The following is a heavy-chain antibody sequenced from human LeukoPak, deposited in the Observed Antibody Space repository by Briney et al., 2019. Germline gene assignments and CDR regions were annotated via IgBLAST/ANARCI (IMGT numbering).Heavy chain of an antibody. CDR3: ARDLSDSSGSGAFDI. CDR2: IIPIFGTA. Sequence: VASVKVSCKASGGTFSSYAISWVRQAPGQGLEWMGGIIPIFGTANYAQKFQGRVTITADESTSTAYMELSSLRSEDAAVYYCARDLSDSSGSGAFDIWGQGTMVTVSS. D-gene: IGHD3-22*01. V-gene: IGHV1-69*01. CDR1: GGTFSSYA. J-gene: IGHJ3*02.